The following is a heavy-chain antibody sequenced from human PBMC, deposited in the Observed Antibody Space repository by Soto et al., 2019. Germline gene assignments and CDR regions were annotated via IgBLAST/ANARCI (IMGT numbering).Heavy chain of an antibody. CDR2: ISYDGSNN. J-gene: IGHJ4*02. CDR3: ARDFGSLGATIDY. CDR1: GFTFSSYA. D-gene: IGHD1-26*01. Sequence: LRLSCAASGFTFSSYAMHWVRQAPGKGLEWVAVISYDGSNNYYADSVKGRFTISRDNSKNTLYLQMNSLRAEDTAVYYCARDFGSLGATIDYWGQGTLVTV. V-gene: IGHV3-30-3*01.